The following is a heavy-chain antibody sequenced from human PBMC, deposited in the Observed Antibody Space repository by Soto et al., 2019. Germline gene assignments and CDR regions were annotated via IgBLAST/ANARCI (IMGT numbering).Heavy chain of an antibody. V-gene: IGHV3-48*01. CDR1: FKSSG. CDR2: ISSSSSTI. CDR3: ARHPERIAQIGWFDP. D-gene: IGHD6-13*01. Sequence: FKSSGMHWIIKEKGKGLEWVSYISSSSSTIYYADSVKGRFTISRDNAKNSLYLQMNSLRAEDTAVYYCARHPERIAQIGWFDPWGQGTLVTAPQ. J-gene: IGHJ5*02.